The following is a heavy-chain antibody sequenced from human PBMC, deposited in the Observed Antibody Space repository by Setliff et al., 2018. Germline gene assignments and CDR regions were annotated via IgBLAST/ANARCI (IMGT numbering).Heavy chain of an antibody. CDR1: GYLLTSYG. D-gene: IGHD3-22*01. CDR2: IIPVFRTA. CDR3: ARDTRDKYDSSGYYLSLDS. J-gene: IGHJ4*02. Sequence: VKVSCKTSGYLLTSYGLTWVRQAPGQGLEWMGRIIPVFRTANYAQKFRGRVTITADEVARTAYMELSTLRSEDTAVYCCARDTRDKYDSSGYYLSLDSWGQGSLVTVSS. V-gene: IGHV1-69*15.